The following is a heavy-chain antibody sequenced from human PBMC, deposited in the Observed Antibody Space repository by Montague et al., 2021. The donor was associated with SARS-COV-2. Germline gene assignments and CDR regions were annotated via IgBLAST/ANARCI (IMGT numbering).Heavy chain of an antibody. CDR2: TYYRSKWYH. CDR1: GDSVSSNTAT. V-gene: IGHV6-1*01. D-gene: IGHD2-15*01. CDR3: ARTTTRMLYPENAFDI. Sequence: CAISGDSVSSNTATWNWNRQSPSSRLEWLGRTYYRSKWYHDYAISLKSRITINPDTSKNQFSLQLSSVAPEDTAVFYCARTTTRMLYPENAFDIWGQGTMVAVSS. J-gene: IGHJ3*02.